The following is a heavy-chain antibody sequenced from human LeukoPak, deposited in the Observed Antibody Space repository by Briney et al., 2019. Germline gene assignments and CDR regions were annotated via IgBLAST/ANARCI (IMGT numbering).Heavy chain of an antibody. CDR1: GFTFDDYA. CDR2: ISWNSGTI. J-gene: IGHJ3*02. D-gene: IGHD6-13*01. Sequence: PGGSLRLSCAASGFTFDDYAMHRVRQAPGKGLEWVSGISWNSGTIGYAESVKGRFTVSRDNAKNSLYLQMNSLRPEDTALYHCAKDIGPLATGGAGAFDIWGQGTMVTVSS. V-gene: IGHV3-9*01. CDR3: AKDIGPLATGGAGAFDI.